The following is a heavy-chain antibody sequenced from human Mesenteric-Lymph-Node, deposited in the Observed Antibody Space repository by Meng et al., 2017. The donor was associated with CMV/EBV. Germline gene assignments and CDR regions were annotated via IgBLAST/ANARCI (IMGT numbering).Heavy chain of an antibody. CDR2: NNPNSGVS. V-gene: IGHV1-2*06. D-gene: IGHD2/OR15-2a*01. CDR1: GYTFTDFY. J-gene: IGHJ5*02. CDR3: ARDNVNPEGFDP. Sequence: QVQLVQSRAEVGKPGASVKVACKASGYTFTDFYLHWVRQAPGQGLEWMGRNNPNSGVSNSAQIFQGRVTMTRETSISTAYMELGRLTSDDTAVYYCARDNVNPEGFDPWGQGTLVTVSS.